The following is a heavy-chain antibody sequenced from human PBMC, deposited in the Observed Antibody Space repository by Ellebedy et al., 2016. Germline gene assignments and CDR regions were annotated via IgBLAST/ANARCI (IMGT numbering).Heavy chain of an antibody. Sequence: GSLRLSCTVSGGSISSYYWSWLRQPPGKGLEWIGYIYYSGSTNYNPSLKSRVTISVDTSKNQFSLKLSSVTAADTAVYYGARGVYGDYFLPFDYWGQGTLVTVSS. CDR1: GGSISSYY. D-gene: IGHD4-17*01. CDR3: ARGVYGDYFLPFDY. J-gene: IGHJ4*02. V-gene: IGHV4-59*01. CDR2: IYYSGST.